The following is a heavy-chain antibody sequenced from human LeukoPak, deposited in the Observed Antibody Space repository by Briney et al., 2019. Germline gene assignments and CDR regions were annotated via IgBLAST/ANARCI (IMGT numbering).Heavy chain of an antibody. V-gene: IGHV4-34*01. CDR3: ARGSTVMVF. CDR1: GGSFSGYY. Sequence: SETLSLTCAVYGGSFSGYYWSWIRQPPGKGLEWIGEINHSGSTNYNPSLKSRVTISVDTSKNQFSLKLSSVTAADTAVYYCARGSTVMVFWGQETLVTVSS. CDR2: INHSGST. J-gene: IGHJ4*02. D-gene: IGHD5-18*01.